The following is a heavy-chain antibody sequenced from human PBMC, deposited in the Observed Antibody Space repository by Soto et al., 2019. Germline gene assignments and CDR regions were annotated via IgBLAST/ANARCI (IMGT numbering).Heavy chain of an antibody. CDR2: IYPGDSDT. CDR1: GYSFTSYW. D-gene: IGHD6-13*01. Sequence: GESLKISCKGSGYSFTSYWIGWVRQMPGKGLEWMGIIYPGDSDTRYSPSFQGQVTISADKSINTAYLQWSSLKASDTAMYYCARHSGEQQLVENSRFDPWGQGTLVTVSS. V-gene: IGHV5-51*01. J-gene: IGHJ5*02. CDR3: ARHSGEQQLVENSRFDP.